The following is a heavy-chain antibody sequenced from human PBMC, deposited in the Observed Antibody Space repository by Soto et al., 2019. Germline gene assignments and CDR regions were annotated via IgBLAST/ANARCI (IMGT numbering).Heavy chain of an antibody. CDR3: ARDRISGSYAFDY. V-gene: IGHV1-8*01. D-gene: IGHD1-26*01. Sequence: VSVKVSCKASGYTFTSYDINWVRQATGQGLEWMGWMNPNSGNTGYAQKFQGRVTITADKSTSTAYMELSSLRSEDTAVYYCARDRISGSYAFDYWGQGILVTVS. J-gene: IGHJ4*02. CDR2: MNPNSGNT. CDR1: GYTFTSYD.